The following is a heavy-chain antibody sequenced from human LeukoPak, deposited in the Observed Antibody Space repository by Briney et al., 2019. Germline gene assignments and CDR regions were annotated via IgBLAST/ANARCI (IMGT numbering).Heavy chain of an antibody. V-gene: IGHV4-59*01. J-gene: IGHJ3*02. CDR2: IYYSGSI. D-gene: IGHD6-19*01. Sequence: PSETLSLTCTVSGGSISNYYWSWIRQPPGKGLEWIGYIYYSGSINYNLSLKSRVTISVDTSKNQFSLKLSSVTAADTAVYYCARRRSGWHDAFDIWGQGTMVTVSS. CDR3: ARRRSGWHDAFDI. CDR1: GGSISNYY.